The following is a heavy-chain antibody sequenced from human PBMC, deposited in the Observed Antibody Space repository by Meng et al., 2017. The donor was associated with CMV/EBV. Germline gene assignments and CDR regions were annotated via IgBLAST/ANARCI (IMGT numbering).Heavy chain of an antibody. D-gene: IGHD3-3*01. J-gene: IGHJ4*02. CDR3: AKQGYDFWSGSFDY. V-gene: IGHV3-30*02. Sequence: LVESGGGVVQAGGSLRLACAGSGFTFSSYGMHWVRQAPGKGLEWVAFIRYDGSNKYYADSVKGRFTISRDNSKNTLYLQMNSLRAEDTAVYYCAKQGYDFWSGSFDYWGQGTLVTVSS. CDR2: IRYDGSNK. CDR1: GFTFSSYG.